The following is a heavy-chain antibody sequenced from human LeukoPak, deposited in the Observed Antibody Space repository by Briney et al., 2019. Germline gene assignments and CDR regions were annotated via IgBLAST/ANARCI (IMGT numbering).Heavy chain of an antibody. J-gene: IGHJ4*02. CDR1: GFTFSSYG. CDR3: AKDRRFGSSNDY. D-gene: IGHD2-15*01. Sequence: GGSLRLSCAASGFTFSSYGMHWVRQALGKGLEWVSAISGSGGSTYYADSVKGRFTISRDNSKNTLYLQMNSLRAEDTAVYYCAKDRRFGSSNDYWGQGTLVTVSS. CDR2: ISGSGGST. V-gene: IGHV3-23*01.